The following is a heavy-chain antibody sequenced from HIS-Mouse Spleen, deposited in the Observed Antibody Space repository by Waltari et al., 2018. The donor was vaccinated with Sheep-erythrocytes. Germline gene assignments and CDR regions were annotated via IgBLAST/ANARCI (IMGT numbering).Heavy chain of an antibody. CDR2: ISSSSSYI. CDR1: GFTFSSYS. J-gene: IGHJ6*02. D-gene: IGHD1-26*01. V-gene: IGHV3-21*01. CDR3: ARDQGDSGSYYYYYGMDV. Sequence: EVQLVESGGGLVKPGGSLRLSCAASGFTFSSYSMNWVRQAPGKGLEWVSSISSSSSYIYYAESVKGRFTISRDNAKNSLYLQMNSLRAEDTAVYYCARDQGDSGSYYYYYGMDVWGQGTTVTVSS.